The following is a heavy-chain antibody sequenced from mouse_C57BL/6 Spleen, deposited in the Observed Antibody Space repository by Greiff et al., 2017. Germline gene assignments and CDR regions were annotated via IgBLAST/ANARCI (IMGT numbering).Heavy chain of an antibody. CDR2: INYDGSST. CDR1: GFTFSDYY. J-gene: IGHJ2*01. CDR3: ARVPDY. V-gene: IGHV5-16*01. Sequence: EVQLVESEGGLVQPGSSMKLSCTASGFTFSDYYMAWVRQVPEKGLEWVANINYDGSSTYYLDSLKSRFIISRDNAKNILYLQMSRLKSEDTATYYCARVPDYWGQGTTLTVSS.